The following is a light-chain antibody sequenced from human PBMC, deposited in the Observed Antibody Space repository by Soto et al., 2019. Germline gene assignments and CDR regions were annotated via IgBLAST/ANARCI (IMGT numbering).Light chain of an antibody. J-gene: IGKJ1*01. Sequence: DIQMTQSPSSLSASVGDRVTITCLASQSISSWLAWYQQKPGKAPKLLIYKASTLKNGVPSRFSGSGSGTEFTLTISSLQPDDFATYYCQHYNSYSEAFGQGTKVDI. V-gene: IGKV1-5*03. CDR1: QSISSW. CDR2: KAS. CDR3: QHYNSYSEA.